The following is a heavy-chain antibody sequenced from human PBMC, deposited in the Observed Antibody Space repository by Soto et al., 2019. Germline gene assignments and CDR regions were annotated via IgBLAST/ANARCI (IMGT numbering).Heavy chain of an antibody. CDR3: VRGGGVDVVTPTRIVFDY. CDR1: GYTFTGNY. CDR2: INPRNGDT. D-gene: IGHD2-21*02. Sequence: QVQLVQSGAEVKKPGASVKVSCKVSGYTFTGNYMHWMRQAPGQGPEWMGWINPRNGDTDYAQKCQGRVTITRDMSISTAYMDLSRLTSDDTAIYFCVRGGGVDVVTPTRIVFDYWGQGTLLTVSS. V-gene: IGHV1-2*02. J-gene: IGHJ4*02.